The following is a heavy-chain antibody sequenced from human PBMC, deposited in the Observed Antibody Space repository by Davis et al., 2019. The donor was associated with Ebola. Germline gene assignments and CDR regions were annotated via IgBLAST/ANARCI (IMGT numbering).Heavy chain of an antibody. CDR1: DDSISGHY. CDR3: ARFGHGAY. J-gene: IGHJ4*02. V-gene: IGHV4-59*11. Sequence: PSETLSLTCTVSDDSISGHYWNWFRQPPGKGLEWIGFISGSGRTGYNPSLTSRITISADTSKNQFSLNLSSVTAADTAVYFCARFGHGAYWGQGTLVTVSS. D-gene: IGHD3-16*01. CDR2: ISGSGRT.